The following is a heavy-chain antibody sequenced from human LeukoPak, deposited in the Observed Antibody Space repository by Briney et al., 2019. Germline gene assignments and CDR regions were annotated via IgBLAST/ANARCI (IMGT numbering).Heavy chain of an antibody. J-gene: IGHJ6*04. CDR3: AELGITMIGGV. V-gene: IGHV3-7*01. CDR2: IRQDGSEK. CDR1: GFTFSSYW. Sequence: GGSLRLSCAASGFTFSSYWMSWVRQAPGKGLEWVANIRQDGSEKYYVDSVKGRFTISRDNAKNSLYLQMNSLRAEDTAVYYCAELGITMIGGVWGKGTTVTISS. D-gene: IGHD3-10*02.